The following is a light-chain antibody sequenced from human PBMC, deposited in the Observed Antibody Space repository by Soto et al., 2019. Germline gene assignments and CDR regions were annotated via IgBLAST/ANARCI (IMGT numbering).Light chain of an antibody. J-gene: IGKJ2*01. CDR3: QQSYNTPDT. CDR2: DAS. CDR1: QTISSY. Sequence: DIQMTQSPAFLSMSVGDRLTLSCRASQTISSYLTWYQQKVGEAPKRLIYDASTLESGVPSRFSASGSGTEFTLIITALQREDFATYFCQQSYNTPDTFGQGTKVDIK. V-gene: IGKV1-39*01.